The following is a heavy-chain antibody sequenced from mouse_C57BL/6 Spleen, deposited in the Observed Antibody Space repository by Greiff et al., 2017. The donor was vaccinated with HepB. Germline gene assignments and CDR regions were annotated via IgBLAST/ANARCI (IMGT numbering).Heavy chain of an antibody. J-gene: IGHJ1*03. CDR2: IYPRSGNT. CDR3: AKHDGNYEGYFDV. Sequence: QVQLQQSGAELARPGASVKLSCKASGYTFTSYGISWVKQRTGQGLEWIGEIYPRSGNTYYNEKLKGKATLTADKSSSTAYMELRSLTSEDSAVYFCAKHDGNYEGYFDVWGTVTTVTVSS. CDR1: GYTFTSYG. D-gene: IGHD2-1*01. V-gene: IGHV1-81*01.